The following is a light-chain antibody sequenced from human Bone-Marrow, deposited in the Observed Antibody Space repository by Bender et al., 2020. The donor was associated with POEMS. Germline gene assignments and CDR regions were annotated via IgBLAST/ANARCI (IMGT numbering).Light chain of an antibody. V-gene: IGLV2-23*02. Sequence: QSALTQPASVSGSPGQSITISCTGSSSDIGSTSLVSWYQQHPGKSPKLVIFEVSKRPSRIATRFSGSKSGNTASLTISGLQAEDEADYYCCSYLGSNTYVFGIGTKVSVL. CDR2: EVS. CDR3: CSYLGSNTYV. CDR1: SSDIGSTSL. J-gene: IGLJ1*01.